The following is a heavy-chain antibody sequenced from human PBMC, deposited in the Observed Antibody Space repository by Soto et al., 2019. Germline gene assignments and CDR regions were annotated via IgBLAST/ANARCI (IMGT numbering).Heavy chain of an antibody. D-gene: IGHD3-10*01. CDR1: GFTFSNYA. CDR3: ARDPQGNYCYIDY. J-gene: IGHJ4*02. V-gene: IGHV3-30-3*01. CDR2: ISKDGNSK. Sequence: GGSLRLSCAASGFTFSNYAIHWVRQAPGKGLEWVTIISKDGNSKHYADSVKGRFTISRDNSKNTLFLQMNSLRPEDTAVYYCARDPQGNYCYIDYWGQGTPVTVSS.